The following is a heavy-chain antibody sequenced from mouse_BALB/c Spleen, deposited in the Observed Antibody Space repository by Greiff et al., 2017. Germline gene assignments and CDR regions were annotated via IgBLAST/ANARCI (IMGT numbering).Heavy chain of an antibody. V-gene: IGHV1-87*01. J-gene: IGHJ3*01. CDR3: AREGAGSGLAY. D-gene: IGHD3-1*01. Sequence: VKLEESGAELAKPGASVKLSCKASGYSFTSYWMQWVKQRPGQGLEWIGAIYPGDGDTRYTQKFKGKATLTADKSSSTAYMQLSSLASEDSAVYYCAREGAGSGLAYWGQGTLVTVSA. CDR2: IYPGDGDT. CDR1: GYSFTSYW.